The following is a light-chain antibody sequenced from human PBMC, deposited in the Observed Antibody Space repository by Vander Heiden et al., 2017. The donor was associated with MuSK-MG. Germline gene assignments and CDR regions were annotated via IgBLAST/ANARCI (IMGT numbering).Light chain of an antibody. CDR3: QQRCKWPLT. CDR1: QSVSSN. V-gene: IGKV3-11*01. J-gene: IGKJ4*01. CDR2: GAS. Sequence: EIVLTQFPATLSLSPGERATLSCRASQSVSSNLVWYQQKPGQAPRLLFSGASNRATGIPARFSGSGSGTDFTLTISSLKPEEFAIYYCQQRCKWPLTFGGGTKVEIK.